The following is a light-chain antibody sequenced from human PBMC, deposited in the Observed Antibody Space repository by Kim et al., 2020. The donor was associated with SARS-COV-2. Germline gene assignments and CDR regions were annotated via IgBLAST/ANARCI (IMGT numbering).Light chain of an antibody. CDR1: SGYSNYR. V-gene: IGLV9-49*01. CDR2: VGTGGIVG. CDR3: GADHGSGSNFVYV. J-gene: IGLJ1*01. Sequence: CTLSSGYSNYRVDWYRQRPGKGPRFVMRVGTGGIVGSKGDGIPDRFSVLGSGLNRYLTIKNIQEEDESDYHCGADHGSGSNFVYVFGTGTKVTVL.